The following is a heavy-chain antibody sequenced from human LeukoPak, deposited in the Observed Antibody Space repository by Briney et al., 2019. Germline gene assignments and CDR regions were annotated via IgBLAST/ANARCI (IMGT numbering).Heavy chain of an antibody. CDR3: ARDEYGTRSDY. V-gene: IGHV4-4*02. CDR1: GGSISNSNW. J-gene: IGHJ4*02. CDR2: IYHSGST. D-gene: IGHD2-2*01. Sequence: RSSGTLSLTCAVSGGSISNSNWWSWVRQPPGKGLEWIGEIYHSGSTNYNPSLKSRVTISVDKSKNHFSLTLRSVTAADTAVYFCARDEYGTRSDYWGQGTLVTVSS.